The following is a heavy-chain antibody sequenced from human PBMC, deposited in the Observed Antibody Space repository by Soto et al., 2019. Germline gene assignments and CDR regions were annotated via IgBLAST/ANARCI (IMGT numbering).Heavy chain of an antibody. D-gene: IGHD2-2*01. J-gene: IGHJ4*02. CDR3: AKDLITGYWSSTSCYAGFYSDY. V-gene: IGHV3-23*01. CDR2: ISSSGGRT. CDR1: GFTFSSYA. Sequence: EVQLLESGGGLVQPGGSLRLSCAASGFTFSSYAMSWIRQAPGKGLEWVSAISSSGGRTYYADSVNGRFTISRANPKNTGYLHMFSLSAEDTAVYYCAKDLITGYWSSTSCYAGFYSDYWGQGTLVTVSS.